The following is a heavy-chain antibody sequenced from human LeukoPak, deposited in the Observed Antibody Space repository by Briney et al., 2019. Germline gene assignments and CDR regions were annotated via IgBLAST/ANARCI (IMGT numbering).Heavy chain of an antibody. CDR2: IKQDGSEK. J-gene: IGHJ4*02. CDR3: ARWGPIRYFDWSWDY. V-gene: IGHV3-7*01. Sequence: GGSLRLPCAASGFTLSSYWMSWVRQAPGKGLEWVANIKQDGSEKYYVDSVKGRFTISRDNAKNSLYLQMNSLRAEDTAVYYCARWGPIRYFDWSWDYWGQGTLVTVSS. D-gene: IGHD3-9*01. CDR1: GFTLSSYW.